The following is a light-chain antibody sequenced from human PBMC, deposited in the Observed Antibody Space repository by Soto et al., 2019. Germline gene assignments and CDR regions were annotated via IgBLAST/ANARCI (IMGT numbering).Light chain of an antibody. V-gene: IGKV3-20*01. CDR1: QTLSINS. Sequence: EIVLTQSPDTLSLSPGERATLFCRASQTLSINSLAWYQQKPGQAPRLLIYAASTRDTGIPDRFNGSGSGTDFALPFNRLEPKDLGVNYCKKYDGAPPTFGLGTKWMSN. J-gene: IGKJ3*01. CDR2: AAS. CDR3: KKYDGAPPT.